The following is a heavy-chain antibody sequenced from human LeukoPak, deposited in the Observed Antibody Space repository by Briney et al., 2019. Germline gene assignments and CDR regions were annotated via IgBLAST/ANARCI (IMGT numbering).Heavy chain of an antibody. CDR2: IPYDGNNK. CDR3: ARGGIPTGPYYYFYYIDV. D-gene: IGHD3-10*01. CDR1: GFTFSRNV. Sequence: GGSLRLSCAASGFTFSRNVMLWVRQAPGKGLEGVALIPYDGNNKFYADSVKGRFTISRDNSRNTLYLQMNSLSGEDAAVYSCARGGIPTGPYYYFYYIDVWGKGTAVTVSS. J-gene: IGHJ6*03. V-gene: IGHV3-30*01.